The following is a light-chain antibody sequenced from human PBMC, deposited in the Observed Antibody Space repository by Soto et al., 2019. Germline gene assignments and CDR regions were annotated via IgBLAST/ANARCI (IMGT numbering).Light chain of an antibody. CDR3: MQALETQWT. CDR2: LGS. CDR1: QSPLWSNGHNY. Sequence: DIVMTQSPLSLAVTPGEPASISCRSSQSPLWSNGHNYVDWYLQKPGQSPQLLIYLGSNRASGVPDRFSGSGSGTDFTLKISRVEAEDVGVYYCMQALETQWTFGQGTKVEI. V-gene: IGKV2-28*01. J-gene: IGKJ1*01.